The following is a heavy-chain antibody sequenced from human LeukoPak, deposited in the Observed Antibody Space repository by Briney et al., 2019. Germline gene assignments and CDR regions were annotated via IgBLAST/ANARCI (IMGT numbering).Heavy chain of an antibody. CDR3: ASQPEYSYGPFDY. J-gene: IGHJ4*02. D-gene: IGHD5-18*01. V-gene: IGHV1-69*04. Sequence: ASVKVSCKASGGTFSSYAISWVRQAPGQGLEWMGRIIPILGIANYAQKFQGRVTITADKSTSTAYMELSSLGSEDTAVYYCASQPEYSYGPFDYWGQGTLVTVSS. CDR2: IIPILGIA. CDR1: GGTFSSYA.